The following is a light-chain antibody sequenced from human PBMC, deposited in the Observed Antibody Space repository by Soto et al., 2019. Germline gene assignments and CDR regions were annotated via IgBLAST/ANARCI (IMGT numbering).Light chain of an antibody. CDR3: CSYAASYTPVV. CDR2: DVS. CDR1: SSDVGGYNY. J-gene: IGLJ2*01. V-gene: IGLV2-11*01. Sequence: QSVLTQPRSVSGSPGQSVTISCTGTSSDVGGYNYVSWYQQHPGKAPKLMIYDVSKRPSGVPDRFSGSKSGNTASLTISGLQAEDEADYSCCSYAASYTPVVSGGGTQLTVL.